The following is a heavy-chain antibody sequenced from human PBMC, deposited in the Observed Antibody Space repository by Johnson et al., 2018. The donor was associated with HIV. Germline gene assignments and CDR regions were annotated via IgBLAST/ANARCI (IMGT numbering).Heavy chain of an antibody. V-gene: IGHV3-30*02. D-gene: IGHD5-18*01. CDR3: AKEDGYSYGSDAFDI. J-gene: IGHJ3*02. CDR1: GFTFSSYG. Sequence: QVQLVESGGGVVQPGGSLRLSCAASGFTFSSYGMHWVRQAPGKGLEWVADSVKGRFTISRDNSKNTLYLQMNSLRAEDTAVYYCAKEDGYSYGSDAFDIWGQGTMVTVSS.